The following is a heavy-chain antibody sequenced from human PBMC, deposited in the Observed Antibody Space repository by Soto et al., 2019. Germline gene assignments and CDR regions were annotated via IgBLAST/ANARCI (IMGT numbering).Heavy chain of an antibody. J-gene: IGHJ5*02. V-gene: IGHV4-34*01. CDR2: INHSGST. Sequence: LSLTCAVYGGSFSGYYWSWIRQPPGKGLEWIGEINHSGSTNYNPSLKSRVTISVDTSKNQFSLKLSSVTAADTAVYYCARAVAAAVPPKAGWFDPWGQGTLVTVSS. CDR1: GGSFSGYY. CDR3: ARAVAAAVPPKAGWFDP. D-gene: IGHD6-13*01.